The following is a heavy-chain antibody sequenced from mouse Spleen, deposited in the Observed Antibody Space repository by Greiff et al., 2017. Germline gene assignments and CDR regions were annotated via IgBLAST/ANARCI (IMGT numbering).Heavy chain of an antibody. CDR3: ARSNSFSWFAY. CDR2: ISSGSSTI. J-gene: IGHJ3*01. CDR1: GFTFSDYG. V-gene: IGHV5-17*01. Sequence: EVKLMESGGGLVKPGGSLKLSCAASGFTFSDYGMHWVRQAPEKGLEWVAYISSGSSTIYYADTVKGRFTISRDNAKNTLFLQMTSLRSEDTAMYYCARSNSFSWFAYWGQGTLVTVSA. D-gene: IGHD2-5*01.